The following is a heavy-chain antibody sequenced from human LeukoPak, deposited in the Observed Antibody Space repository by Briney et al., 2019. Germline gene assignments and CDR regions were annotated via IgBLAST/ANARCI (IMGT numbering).Heavy chain of an antibody. CDR2: IYPRGST. CDR1: GGSISSGDSS. V-gene: IGHV4-30-2*01. Sequence: PSETLSLTCSLSGGSISSGDSSWSWIRQPPGKGLEWIGYIYPRGSTYYNPSLKSRVILSLDKSANQFSLNLSSVTAADTAVYYCARFSPRAMGNYLDFWGQGTLVTVSS. D-gene: IGHD7-27*01. CDR3: ARFSPRAMGNYLDF. J-gene: IGHJ4*02.